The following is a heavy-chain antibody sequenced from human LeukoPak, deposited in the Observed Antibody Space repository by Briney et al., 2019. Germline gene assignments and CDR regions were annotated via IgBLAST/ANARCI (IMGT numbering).Heavy chain of an antibody. CDR3: ARPRSRGSSWYVDAFDI. Sequence: AGGSLRLSCAASGFTFSDYYMSWIRQAPGKGLEWVSYISSSGSTIYYADSVKGRFTISRDNAKNSLYLQMNSLRAEDTAVYYCARPRSRGSSWYVDAFDIWGQGTMVTVSS. V-gene: IGHV3-11*01. CDR2: ISSSGSTI. D-gene: IGHD6-13*01. J-gene: IGHJ3*02. CDR1: GFTFSDYY.